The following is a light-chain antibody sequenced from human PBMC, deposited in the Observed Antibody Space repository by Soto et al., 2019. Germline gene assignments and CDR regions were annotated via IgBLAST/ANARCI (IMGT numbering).Light chain of an antibody. Sequence: EIVLTQSPDTLSLSPGERATLSCRASQSVSSNFLSCYQQTPGQAPRLLIYGTSNRTTGIPDMFSGSGSGTDFTLTSSRLEPEDSAVYYCQQYSNSRWTFGQGTKVEIK. CDR2: GTS. CDR1: QSVSSNF. V-gene: IGKV3-20*01. J-gene: IGKJ1*01. CDR3: QQYSNSRWT.